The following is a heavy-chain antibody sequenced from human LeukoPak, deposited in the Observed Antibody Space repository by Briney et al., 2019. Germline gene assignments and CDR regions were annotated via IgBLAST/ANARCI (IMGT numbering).Heavy chain of an antibody. V-gene: IGHV3-30*02. CDR2: IRNDESDK. Sequence: GGSLRLSCAASGFSLSIYGVHWVRQAPGRGLEWVAFIRNDESDKKYADSVKGRFTISRDNSKDTLHLQMNNLRDEDTAVYYCAKAISPSDLWSGPWGQGTLVSVSS. J-gene: IGHJ5*02. CDR3: AKAISPSDLWSGP. CDR1: GFSLSIYG. D-gene: IGHD3-3*01.